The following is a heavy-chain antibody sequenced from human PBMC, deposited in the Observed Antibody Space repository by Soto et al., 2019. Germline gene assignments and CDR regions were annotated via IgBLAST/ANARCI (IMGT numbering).Heavy chain of an antibody. J-gene: IGHJ4*02. CDR2: IYYSGST. V-gene: IGHV4-59*01. CDR3: AGRWGTYFDF. D-gene: IGHD7-27*01. Sequence: QVQLQESGPGLVKPSETLSLTCTVSGGSISSYYWSWIRQPPGKGLEWIGYIYYSGSTDYDPSLKSRVTISVDTSKNQCSRKLSSVTAADTAVYYCAGRWGTYFDFWGQGTLVTVSS. CDR1: GGSISSYY.